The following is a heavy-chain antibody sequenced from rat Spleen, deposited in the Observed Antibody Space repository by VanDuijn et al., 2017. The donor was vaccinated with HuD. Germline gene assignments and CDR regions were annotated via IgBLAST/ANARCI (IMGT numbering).Heavy chain of an antibody. V-gene: IGHV2S61*01. Sequence: QVQLKESGPGLVKPSLTLSLTCTVPGSSLSSYGVIWVRQPPGKGLEWMGIIWGNGNTNYISALKSRLSISRDTSTSQVFLKMNNLQAEDTAMYFCAREDYGGYRYWGQGVMVTVSS. J-gene: IGHJ2*01. D-gene: IGHD1-11*01. CDR2: IWGNGNT. CDR1: GSSLSSYG. CDR3: AREDYGGYRY.